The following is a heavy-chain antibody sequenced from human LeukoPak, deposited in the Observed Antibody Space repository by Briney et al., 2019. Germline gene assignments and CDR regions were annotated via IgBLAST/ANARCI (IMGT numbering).Heavy chain of an antibody. CDR3: AKALADHYGVFDY. CDR1: EFTFRNYW. V-gene: IGHV3-7*04. Sequence: GGSLSLSCAASEFTFRNYWMSWVRQAPGKGLEWVANINQHGSEKYYVDSVKGRFTISRDNAKNSLSLQMNSLRAEDTAVYYCAKALADHYGVFDYWGQGTLVTVSS. J-gene: IGHJ4*02. CDR2: INQHGSEK. D-gene: IGHD4-17*01.